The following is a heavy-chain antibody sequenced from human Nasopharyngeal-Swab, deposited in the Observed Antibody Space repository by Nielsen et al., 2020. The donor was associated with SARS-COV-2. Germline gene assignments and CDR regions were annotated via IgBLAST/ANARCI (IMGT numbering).Heavy chain of an antibody. CDR3: AGGSGYDTFDY. J-gene: IGHJ4*02. V-gene: IGHV3-20*04. Sequence: GGSLRLSCAASGFTFDDYDMSWVRQRPGKGLEWVSAINWNGGSTGYADSVKGRFTISRDNAKNSLYLQMNSLRAEDTAVYYCAGGSGYDTFDYWGQGTLVTVSS. CDR2: INWNGGST. CDR1: GFTFDDYD. D-gene: IGHD5-12*01.